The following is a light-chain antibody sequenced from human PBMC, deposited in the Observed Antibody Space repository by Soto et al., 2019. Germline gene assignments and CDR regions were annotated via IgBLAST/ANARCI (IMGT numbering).Light chain of an antibody. CDR1: QSISSY. CDR3: QQSYSTIWT. V-gene: IGKV1-39*01. CDR2: AAS. J-gene: IGKJ1*01. Sequence: DIQMTQSPSSLSASVGDRVTITCRASQSISSYLNWYQQKPGKAPKILIYAASSLQSGVPSRFSGSGSGTDFTLTISSLKNEDFATYYCQQSYSTIWTFGQGTKVDIK.